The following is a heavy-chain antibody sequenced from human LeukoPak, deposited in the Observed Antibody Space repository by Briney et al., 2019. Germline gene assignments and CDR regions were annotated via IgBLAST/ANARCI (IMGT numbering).Heavy chain of an antibody. V-gene: IGHV4-61*02. CDR1: GDSISSGDYY. CDR2: ISSSGST. J-gene: IGHJ3*02. D-gene: IGHD3-22*01. CDR3: ARGPYSYDSSGAFDI. Sequence: PSETLSLTCTVSGDSISSGDYYWSWIRQPAGKGLEWIGRISSSGSTNYNPSLKSRVTISVDTSKNQFSLKLGSVTAADTAVYFCARGPYSYDSSGAFDIWGQGTMVTVSS.